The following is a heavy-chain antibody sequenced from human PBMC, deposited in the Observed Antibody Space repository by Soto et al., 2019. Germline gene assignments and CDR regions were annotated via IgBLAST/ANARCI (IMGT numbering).Heavy chain of an antibody. CDR2: ISGSGGST. CDR1: GVTFSSYA. V-gene: IGHV3-23*01. J-gene: IGHJ4*02. Sequence: GGSLRLSCAASGVTFSSYAMSWVRQAPGKGLEWVSAISGSGGSTYYADSVEGRFTISKDNSKNTLYLQMNSLRAEDTAVYYCAKQLRVVIIITDYWGQGPLVTVSS. CDR3: AKQLRVVIIITDY. D-gene: IGHD3-3*01.